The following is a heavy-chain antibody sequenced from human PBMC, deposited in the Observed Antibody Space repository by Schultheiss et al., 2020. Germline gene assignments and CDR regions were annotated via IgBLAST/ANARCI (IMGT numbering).Heavy chain of an antibody. CDR3: VRSGSDWDSSTWSITPALYFDY. J-gene: IGHJ4*02. D-gene: IGHD6-13*01. CDR2: VYYSGST. CDR1: DGSISNSVYY. V-gene: IGHV4-39*02. Sequence: SETLSLTCTVSDGSISNSVYYWGWIRQPPEKGLEWIGSVYYSGSTYYSPSLKSRVTISVDTSKNHFSLKLRSVTAADTAVYYCVRSGSDWDSSTWSITPALYFDYWGQGTLVTVSS.